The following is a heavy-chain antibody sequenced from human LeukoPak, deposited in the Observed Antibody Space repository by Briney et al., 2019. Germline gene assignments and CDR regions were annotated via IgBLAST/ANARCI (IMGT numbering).Heavy chain of an antibody. J-gene: IGHJ4*02. CDR1: GYTFTGYY. V-gene: IGHV1-2*02. CDR3: ARDEPPYYYGSGSYYNTLGYFDY. CDR2: INPNSGGT. Sequence: ASVKVSCKASGYTFTGYYMHWVRQAPGQGLEWMGWINPNSGGTNYAQKLQGRVTMTTDTSTSTAYMELRSLRSDDTAVYYCARDEPPYYYGSGSYYNTLGYFDYWGQGTLVTVSS. D-gene: IGHD3-10*01.